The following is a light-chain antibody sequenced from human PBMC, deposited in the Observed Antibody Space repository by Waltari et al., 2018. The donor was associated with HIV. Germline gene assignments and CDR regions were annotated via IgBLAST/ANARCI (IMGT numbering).Light chain of an antibody. CDR2: AAS. J-gene: IGKJ2*03. Sequence: DIQMTQSPSSLSVSVGDRVTITCRASQGISNFLVWYQQKPGKVPELLIYAASTLKSGVSSRFSGSGSGTDFTLTISSLQPEDVATYYCQKYNSAPYSFGQGTKLEIK. CDR1: QGISNF. CDR3: QKYNSAPYS. V-gene: IGKV1-27*01.